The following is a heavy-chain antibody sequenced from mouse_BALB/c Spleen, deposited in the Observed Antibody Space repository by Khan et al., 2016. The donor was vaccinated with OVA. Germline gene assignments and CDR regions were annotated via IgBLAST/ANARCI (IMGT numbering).Heavy chain of an antibody. CDR3: ARKRGVHYNMDY. Sequence: QMQLKQSGPGLVQPSQSLSITCTVSGFSLTNYGVHWVRQPPGKGLEWLGLIWSGGSTDYNAAFISRLSITKDNTKSQVFFKMNSLQADDTAIYYCARKRGVHYNMDYWGQGTSVTVSS. CDR2: IWSGGST. J-gene: IGHJ4*01. V-gene: IGHV2-4*02. CDR1: GFSLTNYG.